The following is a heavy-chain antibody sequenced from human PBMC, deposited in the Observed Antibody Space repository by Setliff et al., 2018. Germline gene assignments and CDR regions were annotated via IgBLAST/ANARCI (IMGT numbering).Heavy chain of an antibody. V-gene: IGHV4-34*12. CDR2: IFYNGDT. Sequence: SETLSLTCTVYGVSLSDYYWGWVRQSPGKGLEWIGNIFYNGDTNYNPSLKSRVAMSVDTSKNQFSLKVRSATAADTAVYYCARVRLIQGYYEFDYWGQGTLVTVSS. D-gene: IGHD3-16*01. CDR3: ARVRLIQGYYEFDY. CDR1: GVSLSDYY. J-gene: IGHJ4*02.